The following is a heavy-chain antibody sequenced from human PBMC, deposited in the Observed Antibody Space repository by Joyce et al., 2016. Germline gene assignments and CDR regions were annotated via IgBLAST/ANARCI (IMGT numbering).Heavy chain of an antibody. Sequence: QVQLVQSVAEVKKPGASVKVSCKASGYSFSTYEIHWVRQAPGQTLEWMGWIHGGTGNRKDSQKFQGRITLTRDTTAGTAYMELSNLTSEDTAVYYCARDTYDDFDYWGQGTLVAVSS. CDR1: GYSFSTYE. CDR3: ARDTYDDFDY. V-gene: IGHV1-3*01. D-gene: IGHD5-12*01. J-gene: IGHJ4*02. CDR2: IHGGTGNR.